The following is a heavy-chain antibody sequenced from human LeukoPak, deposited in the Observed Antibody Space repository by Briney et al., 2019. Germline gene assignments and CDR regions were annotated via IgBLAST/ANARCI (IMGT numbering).Heavy chain of an antibody. Sequence: GGSLRPSCAASGFTISLNYMSWVRQAPGKGLEWVSLISADGTTYYADSVKGRFTTSKDNSMNTMSLHMNSLRDEDTALYYCTRAVREQWLAPRDWGQGTLVTVSS. D-gene: IGHD6-19*01. CDR2: ISADGTT. V-gene: IGHV3-53*01. CDR3: TRAVREQWLAPRD. CDR1: GFTISLNY. J-gene: IGHJ4*02.